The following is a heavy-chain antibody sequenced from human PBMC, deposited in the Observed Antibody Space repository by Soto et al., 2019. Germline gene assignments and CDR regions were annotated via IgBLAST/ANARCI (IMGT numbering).Heavy chain of an antibody. CDR3: ARDLLYRAVFEI. V-gene: IGHV4-31*03. J-gene: IGHJ3*02. CDR1: GGSLTSNGYY. CDR2: IYYSGTT. Sequence: QVHLQESGPGLVKPSQTLSLTCTVSGGSLTSNGYYWSWIRQRPEKGLEWLGYIYYSGTTHFNPSLKSRLSISMETSNNQLSLNLTSVTAVDTAVYFCARDLLYRAVFEIWGQGTLVSVSA. D-gene: IGHD3-3*01.